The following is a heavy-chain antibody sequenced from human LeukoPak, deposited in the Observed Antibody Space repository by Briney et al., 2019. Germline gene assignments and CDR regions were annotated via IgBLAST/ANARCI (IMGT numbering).Heavy chain of an antibody. Sequence: SETLSLTCTVSGYSISSGYYWGWIRQPPGKGLEWIGSIYHSGSTYYNPSLKSRVTISVDTSKNQFSLKLSSVTAADTAVYYCATIWFGELSVRYRDDAFDIWGQGTMVTVSS. V-gene: IGHV4-38-2*02. CDR3: ATIWFGELSVRYRDDAFDI. J-gene: IGHJ3*02. D-gene: IGHD3-10*01. CDR2: IYHSGST. CDR1: GYSISSGYY.